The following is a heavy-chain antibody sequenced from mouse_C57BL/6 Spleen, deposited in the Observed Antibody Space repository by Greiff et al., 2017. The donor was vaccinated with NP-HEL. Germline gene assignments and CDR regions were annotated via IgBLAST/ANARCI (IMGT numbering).Heavy chain of an antibody. V-gene: IGHV1-82*01. D-gene: IGHD1-1*01. CDR3: AREFLLLRDYAMDY. CDR2: IYPGDGDT. J-gene: IGHJ4*01. CDR1: GYAFSSSW. Sequence: VQLQQSGPELVKPGASVKISCKASGYAFSSSWMNWVKQRPGKGLEWIGRIYPGDGDTNYNGKFKGKATLTADKSSSTAYMQLSSLTSEDSAVYVCAREFLLLRDYAMDYWGQGTSVTVSS.